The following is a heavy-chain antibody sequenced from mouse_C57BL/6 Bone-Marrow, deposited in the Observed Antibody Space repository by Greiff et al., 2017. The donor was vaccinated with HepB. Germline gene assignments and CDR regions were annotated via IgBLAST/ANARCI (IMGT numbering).Heavy chain of an antibody. CDR1: GYSFTDYN. Sequence: VQLQQSGPELVKPGASVKISCKASGYSFTDYNMNWVKQSNGKSLEWIGVINPNYGTTSYNQKFKGKATLTVDQSSSTSYMQLNSLTSEDSAVYYCARRGLLRSLGAMDYWGQGTSVTVSS. CDR2: INPNYGTT. CDR3: ARRGLLRSLGAMDY. J-gene: IGHJ4*01. D-gene: IGHD1-1*01. V-gene: IGHV1-39*01.